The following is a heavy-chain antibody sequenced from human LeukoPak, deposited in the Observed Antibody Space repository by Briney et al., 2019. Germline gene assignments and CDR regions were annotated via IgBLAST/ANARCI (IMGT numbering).Heavy chain of an antibody. V-gene: IGHV1-18*01. J-gene: IGHJ3*02. Sequence: ASVKVSCKASGYTDTNYGISWVRQAPGQGLEWMGWISAYNGNTNYAQNLQGRVTMTTDTSTSTAYMELRSLRPDDTAVYYGARVRGYSEADAFDIWGQGTMVIVSS. CDR1: GYTDTNYG. D-gene: IGHD1-26*01. CDR2: ISAYNGNT. CDR3: ARVRGYSEADAFDI.